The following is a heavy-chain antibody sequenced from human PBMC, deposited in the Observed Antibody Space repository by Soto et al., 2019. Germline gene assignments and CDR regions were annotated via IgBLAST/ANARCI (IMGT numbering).Heavy chain of an antibody. Sequence: SETLSLTCTVSGGSISSYYWSWIRQPPGKGLEWIGYIYYSGSTNYNPSLKSRVTISVDTSKNQFSLKLSSVTAADTAVYYCARASYYYDSSGYSAFDIWGQGPMVT. CDR2: IYYSGST. J-gene: IGHJ3*02. CDR1: GGSISSYY. D-gene: IGHD3-22*01. CDR3: ARASYYYDSSGYSAFDI. V-gene: IGHV4-59*01.